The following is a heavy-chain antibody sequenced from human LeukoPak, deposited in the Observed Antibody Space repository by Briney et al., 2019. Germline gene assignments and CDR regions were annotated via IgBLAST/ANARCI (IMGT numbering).Heavy chain of an antibody. CDR1: GGSFSGYY. D-gene: IGHD2-15*01. V-gene: IGHV4-34*01. CDR3: ARGRRVAAIRPFDY. CDR2: INHSGST. Sequence: KASETLSLTCAVYGGSFSGYYWSWIRQPPGKGLEWIGEINHSGSTNYNPSLKSRVTISVDTSKNQFSLKLSSVTAADTAVYYCARGRRVAAIRPFDYWGQGTLVTVSS. J-gene: IGHJ4*02.